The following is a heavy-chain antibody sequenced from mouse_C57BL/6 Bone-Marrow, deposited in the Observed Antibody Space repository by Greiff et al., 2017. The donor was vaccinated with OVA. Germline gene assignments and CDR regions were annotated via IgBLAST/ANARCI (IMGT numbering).Heavy chain of an antibody. CDR2: IYPGSGST. D-gene: IGHD1-1*01. J-gene: IGHJ1*03. Sequence: QVQLQQPGAELVKPGASVKMSCKASGYTFTSYWITWVKQRPGQGLEWIGDIYPGSGSTNYNEKFKSKATLTVDTSSSTAYMQLSGLTSEDSAVYYCARDYYGSPYWYFDVWGTGTTVTVSS. CDR3: ARDYYGSPYWYFDV. CDR1: GYTFTSYW. V-gene: IGHV1-55*01.